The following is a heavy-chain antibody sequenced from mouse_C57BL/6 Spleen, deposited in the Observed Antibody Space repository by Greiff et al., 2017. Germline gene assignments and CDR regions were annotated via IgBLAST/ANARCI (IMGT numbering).Heavy chain of an antibody. CDR3: ARTSNPHWYFDV. Sequence: QVQLQQPGAELVKPGASVKLSCKASGYTFTSYWMHWVKQRPGQGLEWIGMIHPNSGSTNYNEKFKSKATLTVDKSSSTAYMQRSSLTSADSSFYYSARTSNPHWYFDVWGTGTTVTVSS. D-gene: IGHD4-1*01. J-gene: IGHJ1*03. CDR2: IHPNSGST. V-gene: IGHV1-64*01. CDR1: GYTFTSYW.